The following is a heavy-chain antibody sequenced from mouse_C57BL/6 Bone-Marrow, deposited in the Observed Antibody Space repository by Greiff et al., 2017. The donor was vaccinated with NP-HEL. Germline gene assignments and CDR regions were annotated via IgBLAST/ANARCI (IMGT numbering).Heavy chain of an antibody. Sequence: DVTLVESGGDLVKPGGSLKLSCAASGFTFSSYGMSWVRQTPDKRLEWVATISSGGSYTYYPDSVKGRFTISRDNAKNTLYLHMSSMKSEDTAMNSGVRRFTGDYAKDYWGQGPSATVSS. D-gene: IGHD1-1*01. CDR3: VRRFTGDYAKDY. CDR2: ISSGGSYT. J-gene: IGHJ4*01. CDR1: GFTFSSYG. V-gene: IGHV5-6*02.